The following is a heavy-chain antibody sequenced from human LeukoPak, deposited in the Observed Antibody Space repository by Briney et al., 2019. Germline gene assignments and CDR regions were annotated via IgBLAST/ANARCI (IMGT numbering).Heavy chain of an antibody. D-gene: IGHD2-15*01. V-gene: IGHV4-34*01. J-gene: IGHJ6*03. Sequence: SETLSLTCAVYGGSFSGYYWSWIRQPPGKGLEWIGEINHSGSTNYNPSLKSRVTISVDTSKNRFSLKLSSVTAADTAVYYCARGRRHCSGGSCYPPGTYYMDVWGKGTTVTVSS. CDR3: ARGRRHCSGGSCYPPGTYYMDV. CDR1: GGSFSGYY. CDR2: INHSGST.